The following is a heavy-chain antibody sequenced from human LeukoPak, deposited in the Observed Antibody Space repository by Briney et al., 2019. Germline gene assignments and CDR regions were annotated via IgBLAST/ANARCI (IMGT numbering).Heavy chain of an antibody. CDR2: IWFDGSNQ. Sequence: GGSLRLSCAASGFIFSNYGMHWVRQAPGKGLEWVAVIWFDGSNQYHADAVKGRFTISRDNSKDTLYLQMSSLRAEDTALYYCARDDFAGDSSGYIDYWGQGTLVTVSS. CDR1: GFIFSNYG. CDR3: ARDDFAGDSSGYIDY. D-gene: IGHD3-22*01. V-gene: IGHV3-33*01. J-gene: IGHJ4*02.